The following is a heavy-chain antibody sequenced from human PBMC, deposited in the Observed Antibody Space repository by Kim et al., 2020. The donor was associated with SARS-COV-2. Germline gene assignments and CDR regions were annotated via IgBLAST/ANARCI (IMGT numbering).Heavy chain of an antibody. CDR1: GFTFSSYG. CDR2: ISYDGSNK. J-gene: IGHJ4*02. V-gene: IGHV3-30*18. Sequence: GGSLRLSCAASGFTFSSYGMHWVRQAPGKGLEWVAVISYDGSNKYYADSVKVRFTISRDNSKNTLYLQMNSLRAEDTAVYYCAKDGRITIFGVVIQPTPYYVDYWGQGTLCTVSS. CDR3: AKDGRITIFGVVIQPTPYYVDY. D-gene: IGHD3-3*01.